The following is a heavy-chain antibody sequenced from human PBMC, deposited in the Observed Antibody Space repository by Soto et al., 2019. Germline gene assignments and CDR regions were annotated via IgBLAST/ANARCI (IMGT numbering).Heavy chain of an antibody. CDR3: ARDRPGSGYLDY. J-gene: IGHJ4*02. CDR1: GGSFSGYY. V-gene: IGHV4-34*01. D-gene: IGHD1-26*01. CDR2: INHSGST. Sequence: SETLSLTCAVYGGSFSGYYWSWIRQPPGKGLEWIGEINHSGSTNYNPSLKSRVTISVDTSKNQFSLKLSSVTAADTAVYYCARDRPGSGYLDYWGQGTLVTVSS.